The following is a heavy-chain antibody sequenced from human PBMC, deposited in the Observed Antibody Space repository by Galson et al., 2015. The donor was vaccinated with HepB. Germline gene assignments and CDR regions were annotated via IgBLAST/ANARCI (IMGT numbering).Heavy chain of an antibody. CDR3: ARHGSYGDYGDAFDI. J-gene: IGHJ3*02. CDR2: IYYSGST. D-gene: IGHD4-17*01. Sequence: SETLSLTCTVSGGSISSYYWSWIRQPPGKGLEWIGYIYYSGSTNYNPSLKSRATISVDTSKNQFSLKLSSVTAADTAVYYCARHGSYGDYGDAFDIWGQGTMVTVSS. V-gene: IGHV4-59*08. CDR1: GGSISSYY.